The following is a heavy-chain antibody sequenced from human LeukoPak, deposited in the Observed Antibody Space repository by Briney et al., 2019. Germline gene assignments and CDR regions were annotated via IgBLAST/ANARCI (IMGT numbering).Heavy chain of an antibody. CDR3: ARHLYYGYYYYYMDV. J-gene: IGHJ6*03. CDR1: GGSFSGYY. CDR2: INHSGST. V-gene: IGHV4-34*01. Sequence: SETLSLTCAVYGGSFSGYYWSWIRQPPGKGLEWIGEINHSGSTNYNPSLTSRVTISVDTSKNQFSLKLSSVTAVDTAVYYCARHLYYGYYYYYMDVWGKGTTVTISS. D-gene: IGHD3-3*01.